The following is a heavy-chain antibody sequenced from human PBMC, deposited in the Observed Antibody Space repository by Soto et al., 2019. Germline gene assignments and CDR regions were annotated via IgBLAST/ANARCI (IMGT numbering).Heavy chain of an antibody. CDR2: IYYSGST. D-gene: IGHD3-3*01. Sequence: SSETLSLTCTVSGGSISSGDYYWSWIRQPPGKGLEWIGYIYYSGSTYYNPSLKSRVTISVDTSKNQFSLKLSSVTAADTAVYYCARSGHYDFWSGYFSPLASKFGINWFDPWGQGTLVTVSS. J-gene: IGHJ5*02. CDR3: ARSGHYDFWSGYFSPLASKFGINWFDP. CDR1: GGSISSGDYY. V-gene: IGHV4-30-4*01.